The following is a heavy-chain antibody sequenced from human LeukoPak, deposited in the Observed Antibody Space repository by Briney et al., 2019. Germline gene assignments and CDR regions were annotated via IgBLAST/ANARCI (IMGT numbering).Heavy chain of an antibody. CDR3: ARRGGVGAGRWFDP. CDR2: IFPGDSDT. V-gene: IGHV5-51*01. J-gene: IGHJ5*02. D-gene: IGHD1-26*01. Sequence: GESLKISCRASGYRFSTYWIGWARQMPGKGLEWMGIIFPGDSDTTYSPSFQGQVTISADKSISTAYLQWSSLKTSDTAIYYCARRGGVGAGRWFDPWGQGTLVTVSS. CDR1: GYRFSTYW.